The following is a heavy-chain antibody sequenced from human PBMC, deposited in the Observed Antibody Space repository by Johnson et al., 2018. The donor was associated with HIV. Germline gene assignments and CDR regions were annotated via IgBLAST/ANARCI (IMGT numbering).Heavy chain of an antibody. CDR2: TSNDESDI. Sequence: VQLVVSGGGLVQPGKSLRLSCAASGFTFRAYAMHWVRQAPGKGLEWAAATSNDESDILYADSVKGRFTISRDNSKNTLHLEMNRLRVEDTAVYFCARGSYGSSSEAFDIWGQRTMVTVSS. CDR3: ARGSYGSSSEAFDI. V-gene: IGHV3-30*04. CDR1: GFTFRAYA. J-gene: IGHJ3*02. D-gene: IGHD6-6*01.